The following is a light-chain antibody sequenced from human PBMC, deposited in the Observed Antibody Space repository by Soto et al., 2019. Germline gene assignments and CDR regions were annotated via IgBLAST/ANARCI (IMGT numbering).Light chain of an antibody. V-gene: IGLV2-23*02. J-gene: IGLJ2*01. CDR3: CSYAGRSTLL. Sequence: QSALTQPASVSGSPGQSITVSCTGTSSDVGNYNAVSWYQQHPGKAPRLIIYEVSKRPSGVSNRFSGSKSGNTASLTISGLQAEDEADYYCCSYAGRSTLLFGGGTKLTVL. CDR2: EVS. CDR1: SSDVGNYNA.